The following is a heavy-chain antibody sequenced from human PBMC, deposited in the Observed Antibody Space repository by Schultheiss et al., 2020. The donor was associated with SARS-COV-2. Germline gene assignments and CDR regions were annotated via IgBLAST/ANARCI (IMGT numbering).Heavy chain of an antibody. CDR3: ARRRRRYSSSWHYYYYGMDV. V-gene: IGHV1-2*04. J-gene: IGHJ6*02. D-gene: IGHD6-13*01. CDR2: INPNSGGT. CDR1: GYTFTSYG. Sequence: ASVKVSCKASGYTFTSYGINWVRQATGQGLEWMGWINPNSGGTNYAQKFQGWVTMTRDTSISTAYMELSRLRSDDTAVYYCARRRRRYSSSWHYYYYGMDVWGQGTTVTVSS.